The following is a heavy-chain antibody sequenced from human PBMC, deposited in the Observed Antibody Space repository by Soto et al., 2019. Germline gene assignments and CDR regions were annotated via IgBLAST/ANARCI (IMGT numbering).Heavy chain of an antibody. CDR3: ARDAAGYYDYVWGSYRYLFDY. V-gene: IGHV1-2*02. D-gene: IGHD3-16*02. CDR2: INPNSGGT. Sequence: GSVKVSGKASGYTFTVYYMHCVRQSALQWRDGMGWINPNSGGTNYAQKFQGRVTMTRDTSISTAYMELSRLRSDDTAVYYCARDAAGYYDYVWGSYRYLFDYWGQGTLVTVSS. J-gene: IGHJ4*02. CDR1: GYTFTVYY.